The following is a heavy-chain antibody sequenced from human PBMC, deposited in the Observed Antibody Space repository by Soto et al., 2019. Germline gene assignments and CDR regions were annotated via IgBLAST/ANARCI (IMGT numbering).Heavy chain of an antibody. CDR3: ARMYSSGSGWFHP. D-gene: IGHD6-19*01. Sequence: SETLSLTCFVSGYSITSGGYYWSWIRHHPGKGLEWIGSFYSSGSIIYNPSLRSRVSISGDTSSNQFSMSLTSVTAADTARYYCARMYSSGSGWFHPWGQGTLVTVSS. J-gene: IGHJ5*02. CDR2: FYSSGSI. CDR1: GYSITSGGYY. V-gene: IGHV4-31*03.